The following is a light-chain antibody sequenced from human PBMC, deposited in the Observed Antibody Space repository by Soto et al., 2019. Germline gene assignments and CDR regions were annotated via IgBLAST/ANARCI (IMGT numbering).Light chain of an antibody. CDR1: SSDVGGYNY. J-gene: IGLJ1*01. CDR2: DVS. Sequence: QSALTQPASVSGSPGQSITISCTGTSSDVGGYNYVSWYQQHPGKAPKLMIYDVSSRPSGVSNRFSGSKSGNTASLTISGLQADDEADYYCSSYTTSSTRVFGTGTKVTVL. V-gene: IGLV2-14*03. CDR3: SSYTTSSTRV.